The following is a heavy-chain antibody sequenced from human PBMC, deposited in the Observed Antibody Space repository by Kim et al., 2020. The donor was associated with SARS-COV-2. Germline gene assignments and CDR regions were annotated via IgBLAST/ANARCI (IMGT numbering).Heavy chain of an antibody. CDR2: INGEGGRT. V-gene: IGHV3-43*02. CDR1: GFTFVNYA. J-gene: IGHJ6*02. Sequence: GGSLRLSCAASGFTFVNYAMHWVRQVPGKGLEWVSLINGEGGRTYYAGSVRGRFTISRDNNKNSLYLQMNDLRIEDTALYYCARWDGDSTGYYYHGLDVWGQGPRLAVSS. CDR3: ARWDGDSTGYYYHGLDV. D-gene: IGHD3-22*01.